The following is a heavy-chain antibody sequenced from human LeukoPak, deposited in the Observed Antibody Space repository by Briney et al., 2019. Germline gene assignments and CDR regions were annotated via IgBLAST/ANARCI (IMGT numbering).Heavy chain of an antibody. CDR3: ARGGMGIQLWPFEY. CDR1: GYTFTSHY. Sequence: ASVKVSCKASGYTFTSHYMQWVRQAPGQGLEWMGIMNPSGGSTAYAQKFQGRVTMTRDTSTSTVYMELSSLRSEDTAVYYCARGGMGIQLWPFEYWGQGTLVTVSS. J-gene: IGHJ4*02. V-gene: IGHV1-46*01. CDR2: MNPSGGST. D-gene: IGHD5-18*01.